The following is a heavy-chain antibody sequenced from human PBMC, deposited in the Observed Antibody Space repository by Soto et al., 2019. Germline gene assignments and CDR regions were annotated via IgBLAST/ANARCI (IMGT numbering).Heavy chain of an antibody. CDR1: GFTFSSYA. D-gene: IGHD6-19*01. J-gene: IGHJ4*01. CDR2: IRGSGGST. V-gene: IGHV3-23*01. Sequence: EVQLLESGGRLVQPGGSLRLSCAASGFTFSSYAMSWVRQAPGKGLEWVSAIRGSGGSTYYADSVKGRFTISRDNSKITLYLQMNSLRAEDTAVYYCAKVTQQWLVRAHFDYWRQGTLVTVSS. CDR3: AKVTQQWLVRAHFDY.